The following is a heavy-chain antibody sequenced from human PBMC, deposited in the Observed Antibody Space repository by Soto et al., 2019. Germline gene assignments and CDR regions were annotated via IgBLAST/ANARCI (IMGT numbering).Heavy chain of an antibody. CDR3: AKARWQLAVFLDY. CDR2: ISYDGSNK. Sequence: QVQLVESGGGVVQPGRSLRLSCAASGFTFSSYGMHWVRQAPGKGLEWVAVISYDGSNKYYADSVKGRFTISRDNSKNSLYLQMNSLRPEDTAVYYFAKARWQLAVFLDYWGQGTLVTVSS. D-gene: IGHD6-6*01. J-gene: IGHJ4*02. CDR1: GFTFSSYG. V-gene: IGHV3-30*18.